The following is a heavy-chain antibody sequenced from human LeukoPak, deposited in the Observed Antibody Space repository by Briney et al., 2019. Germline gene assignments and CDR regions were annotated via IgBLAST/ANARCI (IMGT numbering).Heavy chain of an antibody. CDR3: ARVRETGTEGLAVDP. Sequence: NASETLSLTCTVSGGTISSYYWSWIRQPAGKGLEWIGRFYTSGSTNYNPSPKSRVTISVDTSKNQFSLKLSSVTAADTAVYYCARVRETGTEGLAVDPWGQGTLVTVSS. CDR2: FYTSGST. D-gene: IGHD1-7*01. J-gene: IGHJ5*02. V-gene: IGHV4-4*07. CDR1: GGTISSYY.